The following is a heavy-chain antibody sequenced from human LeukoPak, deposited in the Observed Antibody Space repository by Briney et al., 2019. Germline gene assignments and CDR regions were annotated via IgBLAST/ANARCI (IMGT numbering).Heavy chain of an antibody. CDR3: ARGVGFDY. CDR2: INGGGSPI. V-gene: IGHV3-48*01. CDR1: GFTFSRDS. Sequence: GGSLRLSCAASGFTFSRDSMNWVRQAPGKGLEWVSYINGGGSPIYYADSVRGRFTISRDNAKNSLYLQMNSLRAEDTAVYYCARGVGFDYWGQGTLVTVSS. J-gene: IGHJ4*02.